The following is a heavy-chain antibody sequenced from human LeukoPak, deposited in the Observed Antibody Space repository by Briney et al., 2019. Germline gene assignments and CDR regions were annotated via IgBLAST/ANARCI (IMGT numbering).Heavy chain of an antibody. D-gene: IGHD2-2*02. CDR2: IIPIFGTA. Sequence: AASVKVSCKASGGTFSSYAISWVRQAPGQGLEWMGGIIPIFGTANYAQKFQGRVTITTDESTSTAYMELSSLRSEDTAAYYCARDSDCSSTSCYSAFDIWGQGTMVTVSS. CDR3: ARDSDCSSTSCYSAFDI. V-gene: IGHV1-69*05. CDR1: GGTFSSYA. J-gene: IGHJ3*02.